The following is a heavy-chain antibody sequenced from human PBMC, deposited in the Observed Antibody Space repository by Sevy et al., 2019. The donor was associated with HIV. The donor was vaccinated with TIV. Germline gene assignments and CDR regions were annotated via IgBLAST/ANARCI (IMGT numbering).Heavy chain of an antibody. J-gene: IGHJ6*03. D-gene: IGHD3-3*01. V-gene: IGHV3-21*01. Sequence: GGSLILSCVASGFTFSTYGMNWVRQAPGKGLEWVSSISSSSSYIYYADSVKGRFTISRDNAKNSLYLQMNSLRAEDTAVYYCARDLRNYDFWSGSTYMDVWGKGTTVTVSS. CDR1: GFTFSTYG. CDR2: ISSSSSYI. CDR3: ARDLRNYDFWSGSTYMDV.